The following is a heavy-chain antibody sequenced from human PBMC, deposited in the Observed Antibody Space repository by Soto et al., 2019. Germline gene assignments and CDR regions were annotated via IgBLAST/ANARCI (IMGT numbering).Heavy chain of an antibody. Sequence: SETLSLTCIVSGGSINTFTWSWIRQPPGKGLGWIGYIYDSWSTYYNPSLKSRVTTSLDTSKKQFYLNLTSVTAADTAVYYCAREADPLFCSGPRRYGGWFDAWGQGTLVTHSS. D-gene: IGHD2-15*01. J-gene: IGHJ5*01. CDR3: AREADPLFCSGPRRYGGWFDA. CDR2: IYDSWST. V-gene: IGHV4-59*01. CDR1: GGSINTFT.